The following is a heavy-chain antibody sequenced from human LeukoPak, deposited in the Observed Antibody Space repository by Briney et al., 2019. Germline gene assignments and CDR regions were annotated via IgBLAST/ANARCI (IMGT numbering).Heavy chain of an antibody. V-gene: IGHV3-33*01. J-gene: IGHJ6*02. CDR3: ARDWAPITIFGVVTTRYYGMDV. Sequence: GGSLRLSCAASGFTFSSYGMHWVRQAPGKGLEWVAVIWYDGSNKYYADSVKGRFTISRDNSKNTLYLQMNSLRAEDTAVYYCARDWAPITIFGVVTTRYYGMDVWGQGTTVTVSS. CDR1: GFTFSSYG. D-gene: IGHD3-3*01. CDR2: IWYDGSNK.